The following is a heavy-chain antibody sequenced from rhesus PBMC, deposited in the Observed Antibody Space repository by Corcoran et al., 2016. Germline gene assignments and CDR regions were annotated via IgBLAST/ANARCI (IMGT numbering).Heavy chain of an antibody. V-gene: IGHV3-201*01. CDR3: ARSLLVVVATPFDY. Sequence: EVQLVESGGGVVQPGGSLRLSCAASGFTFDDYAMHWVRQAPGKGLEWVSGYSWSGCSTYYADSVKGQFTISRDDAKKSLYLQMVSLRAEDTALYYCARSLLVVVATPFDYWGQGVLVTVSS. J-gene: IGHJ4*01. CDR1: GFTFDDYA. CDR2: YSWSGCST. D-gene: IGHD2-21*01.